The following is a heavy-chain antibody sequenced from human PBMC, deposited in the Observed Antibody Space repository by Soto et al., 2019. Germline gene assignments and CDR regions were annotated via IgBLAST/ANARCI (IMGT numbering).Heavy chain of an antibody. Sequence: QVQLVQSGAEVKKPGASVKVSCKASGYTFTSYAMHWVRQAPGQRIEWMGWINAGTGNTKYSQKFQGRVTITRDTSASTAYMELSSLRSEDTAVYYCARDIGGLDYWGQGTLVTVSS. D-gene: IGHD2-15*01. CDR2: INAGTGNT. CDR1: GYTFTSYA. J-gene: IGHJ4*02. CDR3: ARDIGGLDY. V-gene: IGHV1-3*01.